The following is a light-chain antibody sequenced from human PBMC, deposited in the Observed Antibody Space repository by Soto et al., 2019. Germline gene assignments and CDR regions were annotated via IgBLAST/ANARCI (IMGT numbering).Light chain of an antibody. V-gene: IGKV1D-8*03. CDR1: QGISSY. CDR3: QQYDNYSGT. CDR2: GAS. J-gene: IGKJ1*01. Sequence: VIWMTQSPSLLSASTGDRVTISCRMSQGISSYLAWYQQKPGSVPKLLIYGASTLQSGVPSRFSGGGSGTEFTLTISSLQPDDFATYYCQQYDNYSGTFGQGTKVDIK.